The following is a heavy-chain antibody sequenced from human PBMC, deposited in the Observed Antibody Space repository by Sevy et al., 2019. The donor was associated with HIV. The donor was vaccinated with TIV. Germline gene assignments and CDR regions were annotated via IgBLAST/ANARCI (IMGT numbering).Heavy chain of an antibody. V-gene: IGHV6-1*01. J-gene: IGHJ6*02. CDR2: TYYRSKWYN. CDR3: ARGGWCSSTSCYYYYGMDV. D-gene: IGHD2-2*01. Sequence: SQTLSLTCAISGDSVSSNSAAWNWIRQSPSRGLEWLGRTYYRSKWYNDYAVSVKSRITINPDTSKNQFSLQLNSVTPEDTAVYYCARGGWCSSTSCYYYYGMDVWDQGTTVTVSS. CDR1: GDSVSSNSAA.